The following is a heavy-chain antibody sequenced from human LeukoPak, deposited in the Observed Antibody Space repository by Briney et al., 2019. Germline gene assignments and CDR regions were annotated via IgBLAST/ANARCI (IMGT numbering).Heavy chain of an antibody. CDR1: GGSISSYY. D-gene: IGHD6-13*01. V-gene: IGHV4-59*01. CDR2: IYYSGST. CDR3: ARVAAAGYFDY. Sequence: SETLSLTCTVSGGSISSYYWSWIRQPPGKGLEWIGYIYYSGSTNYNPSLKSRVTISVDTSKNQFSLKLSSVTAANTAVYYCARVAAAGYFDYWGQGTLVTVSS. J-gene: IGHJ4*02.